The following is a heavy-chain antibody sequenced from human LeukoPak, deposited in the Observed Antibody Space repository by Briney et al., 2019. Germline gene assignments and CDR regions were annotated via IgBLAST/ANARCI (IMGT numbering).Heavy chain of an antibody. Sequence: TGGSLRLSCTASGFTFGDYAMSWVRQAPGKGLEWVSSISSSSSYIYYADSVRGRFTISRDNAKNSLYLQMNSLRAEDTAVYYCARYLDSGYELGYWGQGTLVTVSS. V-gene: IGHV3-21*01. J-gene: IGHJ4*02. CDR2: ISSSSSYI. CDR3: ARYLDSGYELGY. D-gene: IGHD5-12*01. CDR1: GFTFGDYA.